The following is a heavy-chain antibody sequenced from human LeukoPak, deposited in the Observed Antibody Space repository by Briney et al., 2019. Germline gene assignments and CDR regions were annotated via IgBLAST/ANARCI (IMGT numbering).Heavy chain of an antibody. CDR1: GFNLSYYS. Sequence: GGSLRLSCAAPGFNLSYYSMNWVRQAPGKGLEWASSISSSSSYIYYADSVKGRFTISRDNAKNSLYLQMNSLRAEDTAVYYCAKDRPYYYGSGSIFDYWGQGTPVTVSS. CDR2: ISSSSSYI. J-gene: IGHJ4*02. D-gene: IGHD3-10*01. CDR3: AKDRPYYYGSGSIFDY. V-gene: IGHV3-21*01.